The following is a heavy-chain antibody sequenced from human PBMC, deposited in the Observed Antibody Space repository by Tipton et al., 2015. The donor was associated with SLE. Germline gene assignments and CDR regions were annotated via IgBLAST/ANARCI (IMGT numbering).Heavy chain of an antibody. D-gene: IGHD6-19*01. CDR3: ARSGYSSGWYRGRFDI. V-gene: IGHV4-34*09. Sequence: TLSLTCAVYGGSFSGYYWSWIRQPPGKGLEWIGEINHSGSTYYNPSLKSRVTISVDTSKNQFFLRLRSVTAADTAVYYCARSGYSSGWYRGRFDIWGQGTMVTVSS. J-gene: IGHJ3*02. CDR1: GGSFSGYY. CDR2: INHSGST.